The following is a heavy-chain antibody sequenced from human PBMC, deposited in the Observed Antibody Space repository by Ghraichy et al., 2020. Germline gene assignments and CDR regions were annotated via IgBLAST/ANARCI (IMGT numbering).Heavy chain of an antibody. CDR2: ISSSSSYI. D-gene: IGHD3-3*01. Sequence: GGSLRLSCAASGFTFSSYSMNWVRQAPGKGLEWVSSISSSSSYIYYADSVKGRFTISRDNAKNSLYLQMNSLRAEDTAVYYCAGSIEDFWSGYYSPDAFDIWGQGTMVTVSS. V-gene: IGHV3-21*01. J-gene: IGHJ3*02. CDR1: GFTFSSYS. CDR3: AGSIEDFWSGYYSPDAFDI.